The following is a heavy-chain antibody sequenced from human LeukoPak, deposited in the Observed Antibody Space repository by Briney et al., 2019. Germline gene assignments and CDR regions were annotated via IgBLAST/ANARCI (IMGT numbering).Heavy chain of an antibody. CDR3: ARQSDYYDSSGYYAGAFDI. V-gene: IGHV4-59*08. Sequence: SETLSLTCTVSGGSISSYYWSWIRQPPGKGLEWIGYIYYSGSTNYNPSLKSRVTISVDTSKNQFSLKLSSVTAADTAVYYCARQSDYYDSSGYYAGAFDIWGQGTMVTVSS. J-gene: IGHJ3*02. CDR2: IYYSGST. CDR1: GGSISSYY. D-gene: IGHD3-22*01.